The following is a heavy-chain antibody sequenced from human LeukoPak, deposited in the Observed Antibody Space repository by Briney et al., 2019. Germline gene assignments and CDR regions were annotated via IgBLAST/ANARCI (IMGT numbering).Heavy chain of an antibody. Sequence: SETLSLTCTVSDDSITMYYWTWIRQPPGKGLEWIGSTFYSGSTYYNPSLKSRVTISVDTSKNQFSLKLSSVTAADTAVYYCATQILLCHYYWGQGTLVTVSS. CDR3: ATQILLCHYY. V-gene: IGHV4-59*05. CDR2: TFYSGST. CDR1: DDSITMYY. D-gene: IGHD2/OR15-2a*01. J-gene: IGHJ4*02.